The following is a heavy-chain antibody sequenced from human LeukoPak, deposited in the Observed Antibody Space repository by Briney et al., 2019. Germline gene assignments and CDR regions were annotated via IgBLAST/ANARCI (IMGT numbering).Heavy chain of an antibody. CDR3: ANQEWLRFNLNAFDI. CDR2: INPSGGST. J-gene: IGHJ3*02. V-gene: IGHV1-46*01. Sequence: ASVKVSCKASGYTLTSYYMHWVRQAPGQGLEWMGIINPSGGSTNYAQKFQGRVTMTRDMSTRTVYMELSSLRFEDTAVYYCANQEWLRFNLNAFDIWGQGTKVTVSS. CDR1: GYTLTSYY. D-gene: IGHD5-12*01.